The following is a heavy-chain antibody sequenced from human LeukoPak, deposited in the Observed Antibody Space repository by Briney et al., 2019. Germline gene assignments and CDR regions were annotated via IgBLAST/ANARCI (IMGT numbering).Heavy chain of an antibody. Sequence: GGSLRLSCAASGFTFSSSAMSWVRQAPGKGLEWVSAISNNGGYTYYADSVKGRFTISRDNSKNTLFLQMNSLRAEDTAVYYCAKTGRVVAGRPYYFDCWGQGTLVTVSS. V-gene: IGHV3-23*01. D-gene: IGHD6-19*01. CDR3: AKTGRVVAGRPYYFDC. CDR2: ISNNGGYT. CDR1: GFTFSSSA. J-gene: IGHJ4*02.